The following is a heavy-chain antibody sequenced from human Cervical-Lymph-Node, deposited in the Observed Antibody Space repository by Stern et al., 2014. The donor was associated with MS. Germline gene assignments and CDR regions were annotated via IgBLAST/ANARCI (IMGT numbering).Heavy chain of an antibody. CDR2: INPIRGGA. CDR3: AARIAVAAMIAV. D-gene: IGHD6-19*01. V-gene: IGHV1-2*06. CDR1: GYTFTGYY. J-gene: IGHJ4*02. Sequence: QVQLVQSGAEVKKPGASVKVSCKASGYTFTGYYMHWVRQAPGQGLEWIGRINPIRGGANYAQKFQGRVTMTRDTSISTAYMELSRLRSDDTAVYYCAARIAVAAMIAVWGQGTLVTVSS.